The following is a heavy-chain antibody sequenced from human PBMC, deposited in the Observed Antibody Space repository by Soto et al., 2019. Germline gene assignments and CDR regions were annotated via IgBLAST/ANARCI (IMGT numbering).Heavy chain of an antibody. CDR2: INPNSGGT. D-gene: IGHD5-12*01. CDR3: ARGVSGYESGYYYYYMDV. CDR1: GYTFTGYY. Sequence: GASVKVSCKASGYTFTGYYMHWVRQAPGQGLEWMGWINPNSGGTNYAQKFQGWVTMTRDTSISTAYMELSRLRSDDTAVYYCARGVSGYESGYYYYYMDVWGKGTTVTV. V-gene: IGHV1-2*04. J-gene: IGHJ6*03.